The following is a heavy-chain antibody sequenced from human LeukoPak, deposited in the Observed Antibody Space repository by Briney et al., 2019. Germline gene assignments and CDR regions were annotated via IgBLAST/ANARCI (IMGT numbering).Heavy chain of an antibody. CDR2: INPNTGDT. D-gene: IGHD1-1*01. Sequence: ASVKVACKTFVYTFTGNNTHWVRQAPGQGLEWMGWINPNTGDTNYAPKFQGRVTMTSDSSISTAYMELSRLRSDDTAVYYCARDRRESNWNFFDYWGQGTLVTVSS. J-gene: IGHJ4*02. V-gene: IGHV1-2*02. CDR3: ARDRRESNWNFFDY. CDR1: VYTFTGNN.